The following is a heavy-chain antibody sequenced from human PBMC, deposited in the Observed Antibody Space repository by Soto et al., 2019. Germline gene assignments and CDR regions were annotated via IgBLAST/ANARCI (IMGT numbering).Heavy chain of an antibody. V-gene: IGHV4-59*08. J-gene: IGHJ6*02. CDR1: GGSISSYY. D-gene: IGHD3-10*01. CDR3: ARFGYGSGSYYNPNYYYYYGMDV. Sequence: SETLSLTCTVSGGSISSYYWSWIRQPPGEGLEWIGYIYYSGSTNYNPSLKSRITISVDTSKNQFSLKLNSVTAADTALFYCARFGYGSGSYYNPNYYYYYGMDVWGQGTTVT. CDR2: IYYSGST.